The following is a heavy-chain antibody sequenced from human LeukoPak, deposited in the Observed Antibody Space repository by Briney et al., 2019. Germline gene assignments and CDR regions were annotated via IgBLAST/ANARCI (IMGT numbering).Heavy chain of an antibody. CDR2: INPNSGGT. CDR3: ARSTYYDILTGFDY. CDR1: GYTFTGYY. D-gene: IGHD3-9*01. Sequence: ASVKVSCTASGYTFTGYYMHWVRQAPVQGLEWMGWINPNSGGTNYAQKFQGRVTMTRDTSISTAYMELSRLRSDDTAVYYCARSTYYDILTGFDYWGQGTLVTVSS. V-gene: IGHV1-2*02. J-gene: IGHJ4*02.